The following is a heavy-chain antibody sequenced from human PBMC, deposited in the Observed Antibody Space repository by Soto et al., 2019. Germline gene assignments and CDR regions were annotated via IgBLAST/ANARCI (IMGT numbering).Heavy chain of an antibody. Sequence: QVQLVQSGAEVKKPGSSVKVSCEASGGTLNSNTITWVRQAPGQRLEWVGKITPILGVTTYAQRFQGRVTITADKSTSTVYMDLSGLRSEDSAVYYCARWNEGAIIKETPYYYYGMDVWGQGTTVTVSS. V-gene: IGHV1-69*02. CDR3: ARWNEGAIIKETPYYYYGMDV. D-gene: IGHD2-2*02. J-gene: IGHJ6*02. CDR1: GGTLNSNT. CDR2: ITPILGVT.